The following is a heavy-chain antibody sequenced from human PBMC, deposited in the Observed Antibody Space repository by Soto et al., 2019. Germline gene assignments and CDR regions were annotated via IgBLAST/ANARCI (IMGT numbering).Heavy chain of an antibody. CDR2: ISSSSSYI. V-gene: IGHV3-21*04. CDR3: AKDLYCSGGSCYSGFDY. Sequence: EVQLVESGGGLVKPGGSLRLSCAASGFTFSSYSMNWVRQAPGKGLEWVSSISSSSSYIYYADSVKGRFTISRDNSKNTLYLQMNSLRAEDTAVYYCAKDLYCSGGSCYSGFDYWGQGTLVTVSS. CDR1: GFTFSSYS. J-gene: IGHJ4*02. D-gene: IGHD2-15*01.